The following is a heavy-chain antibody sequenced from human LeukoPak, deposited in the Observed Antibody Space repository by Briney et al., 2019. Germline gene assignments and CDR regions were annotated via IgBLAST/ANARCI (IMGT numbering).Heavy chain of an antibody. J-gene: IGHJ6*02. D-gene: IGHD6-19*01. CDR2: IYYSGST. CDR1: GGSISSYY. V-gene: IGHV4-59*01. CDR3: ARELAVAGNYGMDV. Sequence: SETLSLTCTVSGGSISSYYWSWIRQPPGKGLEWIGYIYYSGSTNYNPSLKSRVTISVDTSKNQFSLKLSSVTAADTAVYYYARELAVAGNYGMDVWGQGTTVTVSS.